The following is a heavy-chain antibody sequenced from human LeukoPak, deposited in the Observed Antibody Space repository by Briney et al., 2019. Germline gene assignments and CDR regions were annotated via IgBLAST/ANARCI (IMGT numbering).Heavy chain of an antibody. CDR3: ARERLARFPYFDY. CDR1: GGTFSNSG. Sequence: VASVKVSCKPSGGTFSNSGISWVRQAPGQGPEWMGGIIPVFGTPNYAQKFQDRLTITADRSTTTAYMELSSLTSDDTAVYYCARERLARFPYFDYWGQGTLVAVSS. CDR2: IIPVFGTP. D-gene: IGHD3-3*01. J-gene: IGHJ4*02. V-gene: IGHV1-69*06.